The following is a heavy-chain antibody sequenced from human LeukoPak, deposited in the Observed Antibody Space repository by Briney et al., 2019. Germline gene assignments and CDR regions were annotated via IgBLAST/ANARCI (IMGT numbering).Heavy chain of an antibody. CDR1: GGSISTYY. V-gene: IGHV4-4*07. D-gene: IGHD2-15*01. CDR2: IYTSGST. J-gene: IGHJ6*02. Sequence: SETLSLTCTVSGGSISTYYWSWIRQPAGKGLEWIGRIYTSGSTNYNPSLKSRVTISVDTSKNQFSLKLSSVTAADTAVYYCARVLREAMVDYYYYGMDVWGQGTTVTVSS. CDR3: ARVLREAMVDYYYYGMDV.